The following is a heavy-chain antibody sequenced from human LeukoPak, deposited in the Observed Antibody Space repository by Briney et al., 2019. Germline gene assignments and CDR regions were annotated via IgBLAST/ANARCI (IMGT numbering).Heavy chain of an antibody. CDR2: IYSGGST. CDR3: ANLIRYGGKGF. J-gene: IGHJ4*02. D-gene: IGHD4-23*01. V-gene: IGHV3-53*05. Sequence: GGSLRLSCAASGFTVSSNYMSWVRQAPGKGLEWVSVIYSGGSTYYADSVKGRFTISRDNSKNTLHLQMNSLRPEDTALYYCANLIRYGGKGFWGQGTQVTVSS. CDR1: GFTVSSNY.